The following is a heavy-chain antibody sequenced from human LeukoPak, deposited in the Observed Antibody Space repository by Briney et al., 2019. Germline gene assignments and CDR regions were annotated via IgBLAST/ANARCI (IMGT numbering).Heavy chain of an antibody. CDR3: AKPHVGPGDY. Sequence: ASVKVSCKASGYTFSSYAMSWVRQAPGKGLEWVSAISGSGGSTYYADSVKGRFTISRDNSKNTLYLQMNSLRAEDTAVYYCAKPHVGPGDYWGQGTLVTVSS. D-gene: IGHD3/OR15-3a*01. V-gene: IGHV3-23*01. J-gene: IGHJ4*02. CDR2: ISGSGGST. CDR1: GYTFSSYA.